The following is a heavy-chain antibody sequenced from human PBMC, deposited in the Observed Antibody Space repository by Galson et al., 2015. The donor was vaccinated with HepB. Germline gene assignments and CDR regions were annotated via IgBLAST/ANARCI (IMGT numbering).Heavy chain of an antibody. D-gene: IGHD5-18*01. CDR2: TGNRAKSYST. V-gene: IGHV3-72*01. Sequence: SLRLSCAASGLMFSDHDMDWVRQAPGKGLEWVGRTGNRAKSYSTEYVASVKGRFTISRDDSKKSVYLQMNSLRAEDTAVYYCAKRGFSYGLTSGSYDFWGQGTLVTVSS. CDR3: AKRGFSYGLTSGSYDF. J-gene: IGHJ4*02. CDR1: GLMFSDHD.